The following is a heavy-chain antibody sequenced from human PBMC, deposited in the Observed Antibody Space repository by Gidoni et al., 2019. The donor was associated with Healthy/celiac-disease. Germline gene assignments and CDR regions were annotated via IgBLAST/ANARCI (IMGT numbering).Heavy chain of an antibody. CDR3: ARDGIYSSSWTSFDY. V-gene: IGHV3-33*01. Sequence: TFSSYGMHWVRQAPGKGLEWVAVIWYDGSNKYYADSVKGRFTISRDNSKNTLYLQMNSLRAEDTAVYYCARDGIYSSSWTSFDYWGQGTLLTVSS. D-gene: IGHD6-13*01. CDR1: TFSSYG. J-gene: IGHJ4*02. CDR2: IWYDGSNK.